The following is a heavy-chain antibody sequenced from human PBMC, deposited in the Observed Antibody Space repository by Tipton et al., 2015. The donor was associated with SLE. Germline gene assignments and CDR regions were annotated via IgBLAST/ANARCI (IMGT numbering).Heavy chain of an antibody. CDR1: GESFSGYY. CDR2: INHSGST. V-gene: IGHV4-34*01. D-gene: IGHD6-19*01. CDR3: ASSPGVYSSGWADY. J-gene: IGHJ4*02. Sequence: LSLTCAVYGESFSGYYWSWIRQPPGKGLEWIGEINHSGSTNYNPSLKSRVTISVDTSKNQFSLKLSSVTAADTAVYYCASSPGVYSSGWADYWGQGTLVTVSS.